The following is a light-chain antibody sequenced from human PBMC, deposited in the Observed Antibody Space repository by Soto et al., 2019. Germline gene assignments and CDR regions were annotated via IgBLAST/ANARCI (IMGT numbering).Light chain of an antibody. J-gene: IGKJ2*02. CDR2: AAS. V-gene: IGKV1-39*01. CDR1: QSISSY. CDR3: QQSYSTPCT. Sequence: DIQMTQSPSSLSASVGDRVTITCRASQSISSYLNWYQQKPGKAPKLLIYAASSLQSGVPSRFSGSGSGTEFTLTISSLQPGDFATYYCQQSYSTPCTFGQGTKLEIK.